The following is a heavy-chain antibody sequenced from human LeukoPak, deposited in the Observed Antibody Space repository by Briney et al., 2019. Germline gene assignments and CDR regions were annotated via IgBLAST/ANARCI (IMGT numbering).Heavy chain of an antibody. D-gene: IGHD3-3*01. CDR3: ARSNVLRFLEWLLDAFDI. Sequence: SVKVSCKASGGTFSSYAISWVRQAPGQGLEWMGGIIPIFGTANYAQKFQGRVTITADESTSTAYMELSSLRSEDTAVYYCARSNVLRFLEWLLDAFDIWGQGTMVTVSS. J-gene: IGHJ3*02. CDR2: IIPIFGTA. CDR1: GGTFSSYA. V-gene: IGHV1-69*01.